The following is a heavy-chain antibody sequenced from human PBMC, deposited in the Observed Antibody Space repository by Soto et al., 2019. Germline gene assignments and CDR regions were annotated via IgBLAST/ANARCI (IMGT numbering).Heavy chain of an antibody. D-gene: IGHD2-15*01. CDR2: IWYDGSNK. J-gene: IGHJ6*02. CDR1: GFTFSSYG. Sequence: VQLVESGGGVVQPGRSLRLSCAASGFTFSSYGMHWVRQAPGKGLEWVAVIWYDGSNKYYADSVQGRFTISRDNSKNTLYLQMNSLRAEDTAVYYCASEYCSGGSCYYYGMDVWGQGTTVTVSS. V-gene: IGHV3-33*01. CDR3: ASEYCSGGSCYYYGMDV.